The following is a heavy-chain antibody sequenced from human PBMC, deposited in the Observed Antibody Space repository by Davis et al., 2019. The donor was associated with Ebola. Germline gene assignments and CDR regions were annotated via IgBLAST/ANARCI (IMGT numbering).Heavy chain of an antibody. CDR2: ISAYNGNT. V-gene: IGHV1-18*01. D-gene: IGHD6-19*01. CDR1: GYTFTSYG. Sequence: ASVKVSCKASGYTFTSYGISWVRQAPGQGLEWMGWISAYNGNTNYAQKLQGRVTMTTDTSTSTAYMELRSLKSDDTAVYYCASRASGWYGWEMDVWGQGTTVTVSS. CDR3: ASRASGWYGWEMDV. J-gene: IGHJ6*02.